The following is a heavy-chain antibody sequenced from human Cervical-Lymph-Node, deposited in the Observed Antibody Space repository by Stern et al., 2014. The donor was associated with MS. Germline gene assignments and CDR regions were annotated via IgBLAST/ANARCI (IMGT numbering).Heavy chain of an antibody. D-gene: IGHD4-17*01. CDR2: ISNDGSSR. J-gene: IGHJ4*02. V-gene: IGHV3-30*04. Sequence: VQLVESGGGVVQPGRSLRLSCAASGFIFNYYAMYWVRQAPGKGLQWVAVISNDGSSRDYADSVKGRFTISRDNSKNTLFLQMNSLRVEDTCVYYCASRYDYGDYIYWGQGTLVTVSS. CDR3: ASRYDYGDYIY. CDR1: GFIFNYYA.